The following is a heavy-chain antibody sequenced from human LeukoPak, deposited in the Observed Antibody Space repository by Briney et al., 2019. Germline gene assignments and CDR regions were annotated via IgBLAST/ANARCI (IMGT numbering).Heavy chain of an antibody. D-gene: IGHD6-19*01. V-gene: IGHV4-39*07. CDR1: GASISGSGYY. J-gene: IGHJ3*02. CDR3: AREGYSSGWYKGIDAFDI. Sequence: PSETLSLTCNVSGASISGSGYYWGWVRQPPGNGLEWIGSIYFDGTTYYNPSLKSRVTISVDTSKNQFSLKLSSVTAADTAVYYCAREGYSSGWYKGIDAFDIWGQGTMVTVSS. CDR2: IYFDGTT.